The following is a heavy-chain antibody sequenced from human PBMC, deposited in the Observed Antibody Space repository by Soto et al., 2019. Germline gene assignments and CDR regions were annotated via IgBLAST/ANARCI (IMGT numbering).Heavy chain of an antibody. CDR3: AREIRGVGATAEGTT. J-gene: IGHJ4*02. V-gene: IGHV1-46*01. Sequence: QVQLVQSGAEVKKPGASVKVSCKASGYTFTSYYMHWVRQAPGQGLEWMGIINPSGGSTSYAQKFQGRVTMTRDTSTSTVYMELSSLRSEDTAVYYCAREIRGVGATAEGTTWGQGTLVTVSS. CDR1: GYTFTSYY. CDR2: INPSGGST. D-gene: IGHD1-26*01.